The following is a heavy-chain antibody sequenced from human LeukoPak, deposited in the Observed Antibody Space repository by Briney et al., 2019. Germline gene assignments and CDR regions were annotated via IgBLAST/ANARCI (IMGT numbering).Heavy chain of an antibody. D-gene: IGHD2-2*03. V-gene: IGHV3-30-3*01. CDR2: ISYDGSNK. CDR3: ARELDIVVVPAAPRDAFDI. Sequence: GRSLRLSCAASGFTFSSYAMHWVRQAPGKGLEWVAVISYDGSNKYYADSVKGRFTISRDNSKNTLYLQMNSLRAEDTAVYYCARELDIVVVPAAPRDAFDIWGQGTMVTVSS. J-gene: IGHJ3*02. CDR1: GFTFSSYA.